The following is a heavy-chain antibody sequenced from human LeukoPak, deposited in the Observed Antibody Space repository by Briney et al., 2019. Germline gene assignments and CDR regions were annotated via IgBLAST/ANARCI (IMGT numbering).Heavy chain of an antibody. Sequence: ASVKVSCKASGYTFTSYGISWVRQAPGQGLEWMGWISAYNGNTNYAQKLQGRVTMTTDTSTSTAYMELSSLRSEDTAVYYCAADPTYYDFWSGYQGDYWGQGTLVTVSS. CDR2: ISAYNGNT. CDR1: GYTFTSYG. V-gene: IGHV1-18*01. D-gene: IGHD3-3*01. J-gene: IGHJ4*02. CDR3: AADPTYYDFWSGYQGDY.